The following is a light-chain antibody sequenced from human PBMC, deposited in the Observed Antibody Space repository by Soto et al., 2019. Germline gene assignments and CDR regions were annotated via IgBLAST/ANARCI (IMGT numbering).Light chain of an antibody. Sequence: EIVLTQFPATLSLFPEETATLSCRASQTVGTYLAWYQQKPGQATRLLISDASNRATGVPTRFSGSGSGTDFTLTISSLEPEDFAVYFCQQRNNWPRITFGEGTRLEIK. CDR1: QTVGTY. CDR3: QQRNNWPRIT. CDR2: DAS. J-gene: IGKJ5*01. V-gene: IGKV3-11*01.